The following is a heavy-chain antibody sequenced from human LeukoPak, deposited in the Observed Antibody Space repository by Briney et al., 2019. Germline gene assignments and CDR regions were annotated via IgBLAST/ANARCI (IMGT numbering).Heavy chain of an antibody. D-gene: IGHD5-24*01. CDR1: GFTFSDYY. V-gene: IGHV3-11*01. CDR2: ISSSGTTI. Sequence: PGGSLRLSCAASGFTFSDYYMNWIRQAPGKGLEWVSYISSSGTTIYYAGSVKGRFTISRDNSKNTVYLQMNSLRAEDTAMYYCARRDDHNGRDYWGQGTLVTVSS. J-gene: IGHJ4*02. CDR3: ARRDDHNGRDY.